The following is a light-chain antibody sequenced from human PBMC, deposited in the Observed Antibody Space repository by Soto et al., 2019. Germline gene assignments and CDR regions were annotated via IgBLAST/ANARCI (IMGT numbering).Light chain of an antibody. CDR3: TSCDDSLRVV. Sequence: QPVLTQPPSASGTPGQRVTISCSGSSSNIGSNTVNWYQHLPGTAPKLLIFSNNQRPSGVPDRFSGSKSGTSASLAISGLQSDDEADYYCTSCDDSLRVVFGGGTKVTVL. CDR2: SNN. CDR1: SSNIGSNT. J-gene: IGLJ2*01. V-gene: IGLV1-44*01.